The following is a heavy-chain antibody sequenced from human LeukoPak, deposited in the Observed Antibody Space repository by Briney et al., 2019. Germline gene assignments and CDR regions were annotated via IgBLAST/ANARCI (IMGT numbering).Heavy chain of an antibody. J-gene: IGHJ5*02. V-gene: IGHV3-9*01. CDR2: ISWNSGSI. CDR3: AKGRDKYQLLSKNWFDP. Sequence: PGRSLRLSCAASGFTFSSYGMHWVRQAPGKGLEWVSGISWNSGSIGYADSVKGRFTISRDNAKNSLYLQMNSLRAEDTALYYCAKGRDKYQLLSKNWFDPWGQGTLVTVSS. D-gene: IGHD2-2*01. CDR1: GFTFSSYG.